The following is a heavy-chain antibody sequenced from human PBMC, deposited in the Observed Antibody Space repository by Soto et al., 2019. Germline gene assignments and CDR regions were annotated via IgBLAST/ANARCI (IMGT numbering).Heavy chain of an antibody. Sequence: GEGLKISCKGSGYSFTSYWISWVRQMPGKGLEWMGRIDPSDSYTNYSPSFQGHVTISADKSISTAYLQWSSLKASDTAMYYCARSSSWPVAAPAPGGWPNWFDPWGQGTLVTVSS. CDR2: IDPSDSYT. D-gene: IGHD6-13*01. CDR1: GYSFTSYW. CDR3: ARSSSWPVAAPAPGGWPNWFDP. V-gene: IGHV5-10-1*01. J-gene: IGHJ5*02.